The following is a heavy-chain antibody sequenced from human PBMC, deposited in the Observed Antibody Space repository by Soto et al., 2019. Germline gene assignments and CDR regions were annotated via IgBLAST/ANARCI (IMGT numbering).Heavy chain of an antibody. CDR3: ARGVDHVRGGITIFGVDKEYFQH. J-gene: IGHJ1*01. D-gene: IGHD3-3*01. V-gene: IGHV3-21*01. Sequence: GGSLRLSCAASGFTFSSYSMNWVRQAPGKGLEWVSSISSSSSYIYYADSVKGRFTISRDNAKNSLYLQMNSLRAEDTAVYYCARGVDHVRGGITIFGVDKEYFQHWGQGTLVTVSS. CDR1: GFTFSSYS. CDR2: ISSSSSYI.